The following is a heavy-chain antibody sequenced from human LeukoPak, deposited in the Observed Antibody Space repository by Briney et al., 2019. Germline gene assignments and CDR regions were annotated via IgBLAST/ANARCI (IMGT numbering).Heavy chain of an antibody. Sequence: PGGSLRLSCAASGFTFSSYAMHWVRQAPGKGLEWVAVISYDGSNKYYADSVKGRFTISRDNSKNTLYLQMNSLRAEDTAVYYCARRGYSSSWDIPDYWGQGTLVTVSS. CDR2: ISYDGSNK. D-gene: IGHD6-13*01. V-gene: IGHV3-30*04. J-gene: IGHJ4*02. CDR1: GFTFSSYA. CDR3: ARRGYSSSWDIPDY.